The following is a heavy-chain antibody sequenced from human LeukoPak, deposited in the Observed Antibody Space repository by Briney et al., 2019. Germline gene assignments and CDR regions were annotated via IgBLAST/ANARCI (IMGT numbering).Heavy chain of an antibody. CDR2: INHSGST. CDR1: GGSFSGYY. CDR3: ARGPQRTIDY. J-gene: IGHJ4*02. Sequence: PSETLSLTCAVYGGSFSGYYWSWIRQPPGKGLEWIGEINHSGSTNYNPSLKSRVTISVDTSKNQFSLKLSSVTAADTAVYYCARGPQRTIDYWGQGTLVTVSS. D-gene: IGHD1-14*01. V-gene: IGHV4-34*01.